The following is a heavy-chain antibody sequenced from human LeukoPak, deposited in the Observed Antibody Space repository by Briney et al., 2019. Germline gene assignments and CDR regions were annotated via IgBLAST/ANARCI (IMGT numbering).Heavy chain of an antibody. V-gene: IGHV3-21*01. CDR2: ISSSSSYI. CDR3: ARVKALRYFDWLAGSDY. CDR1: GFTFSSYG. Sequence: GGSLRLSCAASGFTFSSYGMHWVRQAPGKGLEWVSSISSSSSYIYYADSVKGRFTISRDNAKNSLYLQMNSLRAEDTAVYYCARVKALRYFDWLAGSDYWGQGTLVTVSS. J-gene: IGHJ4*02. D-gene: IGHD3-9*01.